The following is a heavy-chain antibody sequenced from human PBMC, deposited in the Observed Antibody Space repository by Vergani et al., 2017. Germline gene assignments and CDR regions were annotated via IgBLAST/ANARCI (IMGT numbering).Heavy chain of an antibody. CDR1: GYNFPNYW. V-gene: IGHV5-51*06. Sequence: EVQLVQSGAELKKPGESLKISCQGSGYNFPNYWIGWVRQMPGKGLEWMGSIYPDDSDTRYSPSFQGQVTISGDKSITTAYLQWSSLMASDTALYYCARRPLLCSGIPNCYRGNWFFDLWGRGTLVTVSS. J-gene: IGHJ2*01. D-gene: IGHD2-2*02. CDR3: ARRPLLCSGIPNCYRGNWFFDL. CDR2: IYPDDSDT.